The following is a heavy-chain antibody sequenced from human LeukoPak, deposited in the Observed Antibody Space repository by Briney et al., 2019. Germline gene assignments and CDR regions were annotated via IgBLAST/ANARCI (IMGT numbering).Heavy chain of an antibody. CDR1: GYSISSGYY. V-gene: IGHV4-38-2*02. J-gene: IGHJ4*02. CDR2: IYHSGST. CDR3: ARRGLWGYYFDY. D-gene: IGHD7-27*01. Sequence: SETLSLTCTVSGYSISSGYYWGWIRQPPGKGLEWIGSIYHSGSTYYNPSLKSRVTISVDTSKNQFSLKLSSVTAADTAVYYCARRGLWGYYFDYWGQGTLVTVSS.